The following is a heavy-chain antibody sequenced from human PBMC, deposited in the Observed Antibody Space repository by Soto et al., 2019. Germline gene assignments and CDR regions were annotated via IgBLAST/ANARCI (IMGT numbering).Heavy chain of an antibody. D-gene: IGHD1-26*01. CDR2: INHSGST. CDR3: ARKWEITIRGSDAFDI. J-gene: IGHJ3*02. Sequence: PSETLSLTCAVYGGSFSGYYWSWIRQPPGKGLEWIGEINHSGSTNYNPSLKSRVTISVDTSKNQFSLKLSSVTAADTAVYYCARKWEITIRGSDAFDIWGQGKMVTVSS. V-gene: IGHV4-34*01. CDR1: GGSFSGYY.